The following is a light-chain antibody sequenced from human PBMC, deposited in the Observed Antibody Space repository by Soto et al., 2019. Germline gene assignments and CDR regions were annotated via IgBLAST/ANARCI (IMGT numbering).Light chain of an antibody. CDR3: QQSYSTPMT. CDR2: AAS. V-gene: IGKV1-39*01. Sequence: DIQMTQSPSSLSASVGDRVTITCRASQSISSYLNWYQQKPGKAPKLLIYAASSLQSGVPSGFSGSGSGTDFTLTISSLQPEDFATYYCQQSYSTPMTFCQGTRLEIK. CDR1: QSISSY. J-gene: IGKJ5*01.